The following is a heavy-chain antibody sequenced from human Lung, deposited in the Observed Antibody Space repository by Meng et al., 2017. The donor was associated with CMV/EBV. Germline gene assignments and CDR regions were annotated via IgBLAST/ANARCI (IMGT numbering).Heavy chain of an antibody. V-gene: IGHV4-4*02. D-gene: IGHD6-19*01. CDR2: IYHSGST. Sequence: VQLHEAGAGLVKPSWSPPRPCAVAGGSVSSSNWWSWVRQPPGKGLEWSGEIYHSGSTTYNPSLKSRVTISVDKSKNQFSLKLSSVTAADTAVYYCASFPPPGKQWLVTDYWGQGTLVTISS. CDR3: ASFPPPGKQWLVTDY. J-gene: IGHJ4*02. CDR1: GGSVSSSNW.